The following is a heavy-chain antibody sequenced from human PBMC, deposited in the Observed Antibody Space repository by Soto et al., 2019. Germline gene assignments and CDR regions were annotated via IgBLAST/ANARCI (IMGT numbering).Heavy chain of an antibody. CDR1: GYTFTSYY. V-gene: IGHV1-46*01. CDR2: INPSGGST. J-gene: IGHJ3*02. D-gene: IGHD6-19*01. Sequence: QAQLVQSGAEVKKPGASVKVSCKASGYTFTSYYMHWVRQAPGQGLEWMGIINPSGGSTSYAQKFQGRVTMTRDTSTSTVYMELSSLRSEDTAVYYCARDRIAVAGTNAFDIWGQGTMVTVSS. CDR3: ARDRIAVAGTNAFDI.